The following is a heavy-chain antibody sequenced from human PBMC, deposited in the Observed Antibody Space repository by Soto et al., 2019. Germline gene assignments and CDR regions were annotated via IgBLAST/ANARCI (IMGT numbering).Heavy chain of an antibody. D-gene: IGHD3-22*01. CDR2: FDPEDGET. V-gene: IGHV1-24*01. CDR3: ATGHDSSGYYYLFDY. Sequence: ASVKVSCKVSGYTLTELSMHWVRQAPGKGLEWMGGFDPEDGETIYAQKFQGRVTMTEDTSTDTAYMELSSLRSEDTAVYYCATGHDSSGYYYLFDYWGQGTLVTVSS. CDR1: GYTLTELS. J-gene: IGHJ4*02.